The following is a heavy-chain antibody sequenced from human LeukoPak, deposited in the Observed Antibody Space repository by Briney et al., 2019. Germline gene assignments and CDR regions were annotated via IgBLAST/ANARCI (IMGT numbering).Heavy chain of an antibody. CDR2: ISWNSGSI. D-gene: IGHD3-3*01. Sequence: GGSLRLSCVASGFIFDDYAMHWVRQVPGKGLEWVSGISWNSGSIGYADSVKGRFTISRDNSKNTLYLQMNSLRAEDTAIYYCARDERLLSFLKWGQGTLVTVSS. CDR1: GFIFDDYA. J-gene: IGHJ4*02. V-gene: IGHV3-9*01. CDR3: ARDERLLSFLK.